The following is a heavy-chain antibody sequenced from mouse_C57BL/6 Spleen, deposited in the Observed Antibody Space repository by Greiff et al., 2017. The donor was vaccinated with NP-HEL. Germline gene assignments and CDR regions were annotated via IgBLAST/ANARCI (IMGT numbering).Heavy chain of an antibody. V-gene: IGHV1-4*01. CDR1: GYTFTSYT. CDR2: ITPSSGYT. J-gene: IGHJ2*01. Sequence: VQLQQSGAELARPGASVKMSCKASGYTFTSYTMHWVKQRPGPGLEWIGYITPSSGYTKYNQKFKDKATLTADKSSSTAYMQLSSLTSEDSAGYYCASNWEKDWGQGTTLTVSS. D-gene: IGHD4-1*01. CDR3: ASNWEKD.